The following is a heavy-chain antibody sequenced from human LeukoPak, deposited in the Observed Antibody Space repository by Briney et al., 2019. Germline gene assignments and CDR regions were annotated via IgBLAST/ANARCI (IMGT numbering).Heavy chain of an antibody. CDR3: ARGAHDYGGIGFDY. J-gene: IGHJ4*02. CDR2: IYYSGST. Sequence: SQTLSLTCTVSGGSISSGSYYWSWIRQPPGKGLEWIGYIYYSGSTNYNPSLKSRVTISVDTSKNQFSLKLSSVTAADTAVYYCARGAHDYGGIGFDYWGQGTLVTVSS. V-gene: IGHV4-61*01. CDR1: GGSISSGSYY. D-gene: IGHD4-23*01.